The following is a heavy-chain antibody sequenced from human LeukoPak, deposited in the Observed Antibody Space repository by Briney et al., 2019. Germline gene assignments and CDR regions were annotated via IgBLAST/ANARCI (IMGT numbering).Heavy chain of an antibody. CDR3: ARSSGGSGRWGDNWFDP. D-gene: IGHD3-10*01. CDR2: INLNSGGT. Sequence: ASVKVSCKTSEYILSDYYVHWVRQVPGEGLEWIGWINLNSGGTNYAQKFQGRVTMTRDTSISTAYMELSSLRSDDTAVYYCARSSGGSGRWGDNWFDPWGQGTLVSVSS. J-gene: IGHJ5*02. CDR1: EYILSDYY. V-gene: IGHV1-2*02.